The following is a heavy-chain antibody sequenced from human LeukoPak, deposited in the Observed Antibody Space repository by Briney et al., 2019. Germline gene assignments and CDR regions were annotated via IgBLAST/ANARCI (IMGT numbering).Heavy chain of an antibody. Sequence: PGGSLRLSCAASGFTFSICSMNWVRQAPGEGLEWLSYISADSNTIYYADSVKGRFTISRDNAKTSLYLQMNTLRDEDTAVYYCARDRAAPTWFFDLWGRGTLVLVSS. CDR1: GFTFSICS. J-gene: IGHJ2*01. D-gene: IGHD2-15*01. CDR3: ARDRAAPTWFFDL. V-gene: IGHV3-48*02. CDR2: ISADSNTI.